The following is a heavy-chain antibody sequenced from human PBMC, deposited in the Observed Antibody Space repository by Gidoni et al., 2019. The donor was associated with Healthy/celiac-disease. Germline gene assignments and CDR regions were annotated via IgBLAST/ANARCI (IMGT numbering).Heavy chain of an antibody. Sequence: QVQLVESGGGVVQPGRSLRLSCAASGFPFSSYGLHWVRQAPGKGLEWVAVISYDGSNKYYADSVKGRFTISRDNSKNTLYLQMNSLRAEDTAVYYCAKAGGELRYFDWLPTPDYWGQGTLVTVSS. V-gene: IGHV3-30*18. CDR3: AKAGGELRYFDWLPTPDY. J-gene: IGHJ4*02. D-gene: IGHD3-9*01. CDR2: ISYDGSNK. CDR1: GFPFSSYG.